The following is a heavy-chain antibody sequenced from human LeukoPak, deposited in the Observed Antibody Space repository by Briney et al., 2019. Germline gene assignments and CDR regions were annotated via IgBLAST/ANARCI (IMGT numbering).Heavy chain of an antibody. V-gene: IGHV5-51*01. CDR2: IYLGDSDT. D-gene: IGHD6-13*01. CDR1: GYNFANCW. Sequence: GESLKISCKGSGYNFANCWIGWVRQVPEKGLEWMGIIYLGDSDTRYSPSFQGQVTISADKSISTAYLQWSSLKASDTAMYYCAMGPCGKEQLVGNWFDPWGQGILVTVSS. CDR3: AMGPCGKEQLVGNWFDP. J-gene: IGHJ5*02.